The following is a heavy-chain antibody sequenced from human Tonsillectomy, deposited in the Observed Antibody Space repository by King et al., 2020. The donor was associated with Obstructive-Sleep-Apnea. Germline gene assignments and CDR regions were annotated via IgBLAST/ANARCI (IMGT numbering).Heavy chain of an antibody. CDR2: IYYGGST. D-gene: IGHD5-12*01. CDR3: AGEGYSGYDYRMGLWDY. V-gene: IGHV4-39*07. CDR1: GGSISDSSYY. J-gene: IGHJ4*02. Sequence: QLQESGPGLVKPSETLSLTCTVSGGSISDSSYYWGWIRQPPGKGLEWIGSIYYGGSTYYNPSLKSRVTISVDTSKNQFSLKLSSVTAADTAVYYCAGEGYSGYDYRMGLWDYWGQGTLVTVSS.